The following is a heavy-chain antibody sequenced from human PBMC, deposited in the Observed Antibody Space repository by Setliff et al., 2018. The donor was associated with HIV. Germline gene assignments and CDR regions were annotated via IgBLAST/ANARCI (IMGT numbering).Heavy chain of an antibody. D-gene: IGHD2-15*01. J-gene: IGHJ6*02. V-gene: IGHV3-30*02. CDR3: AKDVCSGAYCYAYYYYGMDV. Sequence: PGGSLRLSCAASGFTFSSYGIHWVRQAPGKGLEWVAFIRYTGSNKYYVDSVKGRFTISRDNSKNTLYLQMNSLRVEDTAVYYCAKDVCSGAYCYAYYYYGMDVWGQGTMVTVSS. CDR1: GFTFSSYG. CDR2: IRYTGSNK.